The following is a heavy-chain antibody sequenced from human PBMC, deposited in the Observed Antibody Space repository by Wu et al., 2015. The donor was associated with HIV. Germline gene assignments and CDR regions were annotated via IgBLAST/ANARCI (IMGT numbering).Heavy chain of an antibody. V-gene: IGHV1-2*02. CDR3: ARGDCANYDFWSAYPSY. Sequence: QVQLVQSGAEVKKPGASVKVSSQASGYTFTDYYIHWLRQAPGQGLEWMGWINPNSGGTNYAQKFHGRVTLTRDTSIGTAYMELSRLTSDDTAVYYCARGDCANYDFWSAYPSYWGQGTLVTVSS. CDR1: GYTFTDYY. J-gene: IGHJ4*02. CDR2: INPNSGGT. D-gene: IGHD3-3*01.